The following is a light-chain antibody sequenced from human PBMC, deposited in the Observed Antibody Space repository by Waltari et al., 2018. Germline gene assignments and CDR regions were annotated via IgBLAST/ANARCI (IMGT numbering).Light chain of an antibody. V-gene: IGLV3-1*01. CDR1: KLGDKY. J-gene: IGLJ2*01. Sequence: SYELTQPPSVSVSPGKTASITCSGDKLGDKYVWWYQQKPGQSPVGVIYQETKRPSGIPVRFSASNSGNTATLTISGTQAMDEADYYCQAWDSSTVVFGGGTRLTVL. CDR3: QAWDSSTVV. CDR2: QET.